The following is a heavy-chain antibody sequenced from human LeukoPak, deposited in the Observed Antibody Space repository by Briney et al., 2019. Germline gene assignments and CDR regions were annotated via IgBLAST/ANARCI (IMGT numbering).Heavy chain of an antibody. Sequence: GGSLRLSCAASGFTFDDCTMHWVRQAPGKGLEWVSLISWDGGSTYYADSVKGRFTISRDNSKNSLYLQMNSLRTEDTALYYCAKDIKGVLVGATYYFDYWGQGTLVTVSS. D-gene: IGHD1-26*01. CDR1: GFTFDDCT. CDR2: ISWDGGST. J-gene: IGHJ4*02. CDR3: AKDIKGVLVGATYYFDY. V-gene: IGHV3-43*01.